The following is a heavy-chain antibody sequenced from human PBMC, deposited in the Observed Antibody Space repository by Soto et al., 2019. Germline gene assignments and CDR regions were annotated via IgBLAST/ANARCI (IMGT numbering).Heavy chain of an antibody. V-gene: IGHV4-30-2*01. Sequence: SETLSLPCAVSGGSISSCGYSWSCIRQPPGKGLEWIGYIYHSGSTYYNPSLKSRVTISVDTSKNQFSLKLRSVTPSDPAVYYCARGVDFSVFDNWDQGTLVAVSS. CDR1: GGSISSCGYS. D-gene: IGHD3-3*01. J-gene: IGHJ5*02. CDR3: ARGVDFSVFDN. CDR2: IYHSGST.